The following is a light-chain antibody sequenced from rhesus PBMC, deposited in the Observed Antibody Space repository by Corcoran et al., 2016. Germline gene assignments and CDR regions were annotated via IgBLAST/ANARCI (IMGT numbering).Light chain of an antibody. CDR2: WAS. J-gene: IGKJ2*01. CDR3: QQYYNSPYS. CDR1: QSLLYSSNNKNY. Sequence: DIVMTQSPDSLAVSLGERVTINCKSSQSLLYSSNNKNYLAWYQQKPGQAPNLLIYWASTRESGVPNRFSGSGSGTDFTLTISGLQAEDVAVYYCQQYYNSPYSFGQGTKVEIK. V-gene: IGKV4-1*01.